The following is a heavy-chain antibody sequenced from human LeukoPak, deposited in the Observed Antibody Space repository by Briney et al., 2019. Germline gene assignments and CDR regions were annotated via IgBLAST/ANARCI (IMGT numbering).Heavy chain of an antibody. V-gene: IGHV4-38-2*02. CDR1: GGSISGYY. Sequence: PSETLSLTCTVSGGSISGYYWGWIRQPPGKGLEWIGSIYHSGSTYYNPSLKSRVTISVDTSKNQSSLKLSSVTAADTAVYYCARYSRDLRHRTPIDYWGQGTLVTVSS. CDR2: IYHSGST. D-gene: IGHD2-21*01. J-gene: IGHJ4*02. CDR3: ARYSRDLRHRTPIDY.